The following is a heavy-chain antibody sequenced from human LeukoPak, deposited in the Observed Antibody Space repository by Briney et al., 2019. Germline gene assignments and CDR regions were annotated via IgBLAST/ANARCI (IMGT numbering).Heavy chain of an antibody. CDR2: IKTDGSLI. D-gene: IGHD7-27*01. CDR3: ARDLNWETY. CDR1: GFTFSSYW. J-gene: IGHJ4*02. V-gene: IGHV3-7*01. Sequence: GGSLRLSCVASGFTFSSYWMTWVRQAPGKGLEWVANIKTDGSLIYYVDSVKGRFTISRDNAKSSLYLQMNSLRVEDTAVYYCARDLNWETYWGQGTLVSVSS.